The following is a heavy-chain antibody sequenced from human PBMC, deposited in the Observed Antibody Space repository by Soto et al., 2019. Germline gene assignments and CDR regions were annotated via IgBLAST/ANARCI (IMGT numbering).Heavy chain of an antibody. CDR3: ATQTYYYDSSGYPY. J-gene: IGHJ4*02. D-gene: IGHD3-22*01. V-gene: IGHV1-69*13. Sequence: SVKVSCKASGGTFSSYAISWVRQAPGQGLEWMGGIIPIFGTANYAQKFQGRVTITADESTSTAYMELSSLRSEDTAVYYCATQTYYYDSSGYPYWGQGTLVTVSS. CDR2: IIPIFGTA. CDR1: GGTFSSYA.